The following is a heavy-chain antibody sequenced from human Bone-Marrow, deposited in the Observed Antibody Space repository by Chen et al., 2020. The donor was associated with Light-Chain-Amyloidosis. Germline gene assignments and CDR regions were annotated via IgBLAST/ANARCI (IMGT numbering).Heavy chain of an antibody. CDR3: TKDISPHMAGFDF. V-gene: IGHV3-9*01. CDR2: LDWEGEGI. Sequence: EVQLVESGGGLIQPGGSLRLSCTASGFTFDDYAMHWVRQPPGKGLEWVSGLDWEGEGIGYADSVKGRFTISRDNAKNSLSLEMTRLRSEDTAFYYCTKDISPHMAGFDFWGQGMLVTVSS. J-gene: IGHJ4*02. CDR1: GFTFDDYA.